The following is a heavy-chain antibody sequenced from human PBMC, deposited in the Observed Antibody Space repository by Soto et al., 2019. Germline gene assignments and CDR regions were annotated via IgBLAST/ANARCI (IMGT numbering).Heavy chain of an antibody. J-gene: IGHJ6*02. CDR1: GFTFSSYA. CDR2: ISGSGDST. D-gene: IGHD4-17*01. Sequence: GGSLRLSYAASGFTFSSYAMSWVRQAPGKGLEWVSAISGSGDSTYDADSVKGRFTISRDNSKNTLYLQMNSLRAEDTAVYYCARAYGDALYYYYYGMDVWGQGTTVTVSS. V-gene: IGHV3-23*01. CDR3: ARAYGDALYYYYYGMDV.